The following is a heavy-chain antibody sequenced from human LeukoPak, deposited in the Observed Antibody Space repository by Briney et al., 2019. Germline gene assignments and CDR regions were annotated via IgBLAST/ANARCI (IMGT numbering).Heavy chain of an antibody. Sequence: SETLSLTCAVYGGSFSGYYWSWIRRPPGKGLEWIGEINHSGSTNYNPSLKSRVTISVDTSKNQFSLKLSSVTAADTAVYYCARDVSGYYLYWGQGTLVTVSS. V-gene: IGHV4-34*01. CDR3: ARDVSGYYLY. D-gene: IGHD3-22*01. CDR2: INHSGST. CDR1: GGSFSGYY. J-gene: IGHJ4*02.